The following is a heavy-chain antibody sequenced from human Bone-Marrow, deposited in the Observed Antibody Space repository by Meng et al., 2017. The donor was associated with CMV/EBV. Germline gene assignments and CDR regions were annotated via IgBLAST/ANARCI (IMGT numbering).Heavy chain of an antibody. CDR1: GGSFSGYY. CDR3: VRPRRVVSADSYWYFDL. D-gene: IGHD2-15*01. J-gene: IGHJ2*01. Sequence: SETLSLTCAVYGGSFSGYYWSWIRQPPGKGLEWIGEINHSGSTNYNPSLKSRVTISVDTSKNQFSLKLSSVTAADTAVYYCVRPRRVVSADSYWYFDLWGRGTLVTVSS. V-gene: IGHV4-34*01. CDR2: INHSGST.